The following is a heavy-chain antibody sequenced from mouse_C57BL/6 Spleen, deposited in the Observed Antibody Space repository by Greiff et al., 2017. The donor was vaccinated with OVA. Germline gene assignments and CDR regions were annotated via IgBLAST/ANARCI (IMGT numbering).Heavy chain of an antibody. D-gene: IGHD2-4*01. Sequence: EVQVVESGGDLVKPGGSLKLSCAASGFTFSSYGMSWVRQTPDKRLEWVATISSGGSYTYYPDSVKGRFTISRDNAKNTLYLQMSSLKSEDTAMYYCARENDYDYDGFYAMDYWGQGTSVTVSS. CDR2: ISSGGSYT. CDR3: ARENDYDYDGFYAMDY. V-gene: IGHV5-6*01. J-gene: IGHJ4*01. CDR1: GFTFSSYG.